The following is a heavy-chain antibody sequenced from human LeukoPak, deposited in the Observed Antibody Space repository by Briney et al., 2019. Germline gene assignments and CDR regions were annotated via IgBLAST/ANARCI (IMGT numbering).Heavy chain of an antibody. J-gene: IGHJ5*02. CDR3: ARSGSSYRDNWFDP. V-gene: IGHV3-30-3*01. D-gene: IGHD1-26*01. CDR2: ISNDGSNK. CDR1: GFTVSRNY. Sequence: GGSLRLSCAASGFTVSRNYMSWVRQAPGKGPEWVAIISNDGSNKNYADSVKGRFTISRDNSKNTLYLQMNNLRSEDSAVYYCARSGSSYRDNWFDPWGQGTLVTVSS.